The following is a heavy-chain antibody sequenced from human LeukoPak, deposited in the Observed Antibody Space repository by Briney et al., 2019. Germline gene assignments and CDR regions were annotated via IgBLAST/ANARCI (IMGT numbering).Heavy chain of an antibody. Sequence: GGSLRLSCAASGFTVSSNYMSWVRQAPGKGLEWVGFIRSKAYGGTTEYAASVKGRFTISRDDSKSIAYLQMNSLKTEDTAVYYCTREGTYYYDSSGYWGQGTLVTVSS. J-gene: IGHJ4*02. V-gene: IGHV3-49*04. CDR1: GFTVSSNY. CDR2: IRSKAYGGTT. CDR3: TREGTYYYDSSGY. D-gene: IGHD3-22*01.